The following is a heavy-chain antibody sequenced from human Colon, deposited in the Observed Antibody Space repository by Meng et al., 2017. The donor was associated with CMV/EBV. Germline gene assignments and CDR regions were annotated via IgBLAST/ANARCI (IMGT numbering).Heavy chain of an antibody. CDR2: INHSGST. CDR1: GGSFSGYY. V-gene: IGHV4-34*01. J-gene: IGHJ4*02. D-gene: IGHD5-24*01. CDR3: ARGGGWLQL. Sequence: SLTCAVYGGSFSGYYWSWIRQPPGKGLEWIGEINHSGSTNYNPSLKSRVTISVDTSKNQFSLKLSSVTAADTAVYYCARGGGWLQLWGQGTLVTVSS.